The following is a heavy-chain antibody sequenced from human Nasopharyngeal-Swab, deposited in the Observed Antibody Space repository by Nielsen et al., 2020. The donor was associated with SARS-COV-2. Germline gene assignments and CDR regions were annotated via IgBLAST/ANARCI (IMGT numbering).Heavy chain of an antibody. V-gene: IGHV3-49*04. Sequence: GGSLRLSCTASGFTFGDYAMSWVRQAPGKGLEWVGFIRSKAYGGTTEYAASVKGRFTISRDDSKSIAYLQMNSLKTEDTAVYYCTRGRRFSYFDYWGQGTLVTVSS. CDR2: IRSKAYGGTT. CDR3: TRGRRFSYFDY. J-gene: IGHJ4*02. CDR1: GFTFGDYA.